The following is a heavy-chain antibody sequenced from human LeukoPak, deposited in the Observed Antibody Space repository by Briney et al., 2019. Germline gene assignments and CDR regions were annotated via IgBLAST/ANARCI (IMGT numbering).Heavy chain of an antibody. CDR3: ARDTVSSSWYYGSYVDGMDV. J-gene: IGHJ6*02. Sequence: SETLSLTCTVSGGSVSSGSYYWSWIRQPPGKGLEWIGYIYYSGSTNYNPSLKSRVTISVDTSKNQFSLKLSSVTAVDTAVYYCARDTVSSSWYYGSYVDGMDVWGQGTTVTVSS. V-gene: IGHV4-61*01. CDR2: IYYSGST. D-gene: IGHD6-13*01. CDR1: GGSVSSGSYY.